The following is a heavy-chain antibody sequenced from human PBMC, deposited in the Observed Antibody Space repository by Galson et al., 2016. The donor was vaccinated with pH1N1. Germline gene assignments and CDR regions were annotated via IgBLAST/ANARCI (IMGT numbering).Heavy chain of an antibody. CDR2: IYPIDSDT. CDR1: GYTFSNNW. Sequence: QSGAEVKKPGESLKISCQGSGYTFSNNWIGWVRQMPGKGLEWMGIIYPIDSDTKYSPSFQGQVTISADSSITTAYLQWSSLQASDTALYYCARRPIYHDFWSDYSYRAFDVWGQGTMVTVPS. D-gene: IGHD3-3*01. V-gene: IGHV5-51*01. CDR3: ARRPIYHDFWSDYSYRAFDV. J-gene: IGHJ3*01.